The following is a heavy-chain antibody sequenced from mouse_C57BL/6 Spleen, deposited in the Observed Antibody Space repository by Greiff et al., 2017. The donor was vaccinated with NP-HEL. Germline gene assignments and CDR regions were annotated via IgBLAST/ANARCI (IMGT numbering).Heavy chain of an antibody. V-gene: IGHV1-64*01. CDR2: IHPNSGST. Sequence: VQLQQPGAELVKPGASVKLSCKASGYTFTSYWMHWVKQRPGQGLEWIGMIHPNSGSTNYNEKFKSKATLTVDKSSSTAYMQLSSLTSEDSAVYYCARVLDSAGYVDYAMDYWGQGTSGTVSS. D-gene: IGHD3-2*02. CDR3: ARVLDSAGYVDYAMDY. J-gene: IGHJ4*01. CDR1: GYTFTSYW.